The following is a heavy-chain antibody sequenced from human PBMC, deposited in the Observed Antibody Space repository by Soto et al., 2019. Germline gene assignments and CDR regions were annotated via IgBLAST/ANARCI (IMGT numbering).Heavy chain of an antibody. CDR3: AKCPRFLEWLSLDY. CDR2: ISGSGGST. J-gene: IGHJ4*02. CDR1: GFTFSSYA. D-gene: IGHD3-3*01. Sequence: GESLKISCAASGFTFSSYAMSWVRQAPGKGLEWVSAISGSGGSTYYADSVKGRFTISRDNSKNTLYLQMNSLRAEDTAVYYCAKCPRFLEWLSLDYWGQGTLVTVSS. V-gene: IGHV3-23*01.